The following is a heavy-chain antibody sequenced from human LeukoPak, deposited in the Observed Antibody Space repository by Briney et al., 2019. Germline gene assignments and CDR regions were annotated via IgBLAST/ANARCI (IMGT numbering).Heavy chain of an antibody. D-gene: IGHD3-3*01. Sequence: GSLRLSCAASGFTLSSYAMSWVRQAPGKGLEWVSAISGSGGSTYYADSVKGRFTISRDNSKNTLYLQMNSLKSEDTAVYYCARLLSSYMDVWGKGTTVTISS. CDR3: ARLLSSYMDV. CDR2: ISGSGGST. J-gene: IGHJ6*03. CDR1: GFTLSSYA. V-gene: IGHV3-23*01.